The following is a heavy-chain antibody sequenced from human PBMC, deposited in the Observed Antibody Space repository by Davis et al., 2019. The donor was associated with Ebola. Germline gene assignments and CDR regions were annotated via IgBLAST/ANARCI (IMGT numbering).Heavy chain of an antibody. CDR1: GFTFSSSA. CDR3: AKGAGPYGSGS. D-gene: IGHD3-10*01. CDR2: ISGSGGST. Sequence: GGSLRLSCAASGFTFSSSAMSWVRQAPGKGLEWVSGISGSGGSTSYADSVKGRFTIFRDNSKNTLYLQMNSLRAEDTAVYYCAKGAGPYGSGSWGQGTLVTVSS. J-gene: IGHJ4*02. V-gene: IGHV3-23*01.